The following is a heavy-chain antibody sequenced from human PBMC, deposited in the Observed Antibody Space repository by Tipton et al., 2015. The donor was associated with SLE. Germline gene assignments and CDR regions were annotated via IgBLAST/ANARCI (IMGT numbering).Heavy chain of an antibody. CDR3: ARGWGYAERYRYFDL. Sequence: TLSLTCAVSGGSISDSNWWSWVRQPPGKGLEWIGFIYYSGSTYYNPSLKSRVSISVDTSKNQFSLKLSSVTAADTAVYYCARGWGYAERYRYFDLWGRGTLVTVSS. D-gene: IGHD3-16*01. CDR2: IYYSGST. V-gene: IGHV4-4*02. CDR1: GGSISDSNW. J-gene: IGHJ2*01.